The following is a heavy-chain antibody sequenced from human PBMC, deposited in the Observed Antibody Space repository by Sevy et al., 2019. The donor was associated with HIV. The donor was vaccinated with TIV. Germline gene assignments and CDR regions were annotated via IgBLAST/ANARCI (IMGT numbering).Heavy chain of an antibody. CDR1: GFTFSSYA. CDR3: ARGATFYSDSSGRVLSVLGAFDI. J-gene: IGHJ3*02. Sequence: GGSLRLSCAASGFTFSSYAMSWVRQAPGKGLEWVSAISGSGGSTYYADSVQGRFTISRDNSKNMVYLQMNSLRAEDTAVFYCARGATFYSDSSGRVLSVLGAFDIWGRGTMVTVSS. CDR2: ISGSGGST. D-gene: IGHD3-22*01. V-gene: IGHV3-23*01.